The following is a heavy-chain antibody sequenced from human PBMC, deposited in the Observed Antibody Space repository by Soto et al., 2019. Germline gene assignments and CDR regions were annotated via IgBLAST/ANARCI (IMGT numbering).Heavy chain of an antibody. CDR1: GFTFSSYW. CDR2: IKQDGSEK. Sequence: GGSLRLSCAASGFTFSSYWMSWVRQAPGKGLEWVANIKQDGSEKYYVDSVKGRFTISRDNAKNSLYLQMNSLRAEDTAVYYCARDQYSSSPTGGYYYYYMDVWGKGTTVTVSS. J-gene: IGHJ6*03. V-gene: IGHV3-7*01. D-gene: IGHD6-6*01. CDR3: ARDQYSSSPTGGYYYYYMDV.